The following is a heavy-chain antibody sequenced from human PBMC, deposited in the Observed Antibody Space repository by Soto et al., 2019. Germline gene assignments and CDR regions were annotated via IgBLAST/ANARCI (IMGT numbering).Heavy chain of an antibody. D-gene: IGHD2-8*02. V-gene: IGHV4-59*08. J-gene: IGHJ5*02. CDR3: ARQDCTGANCNRWLDP. CDR2: IHYTGST. Sequence: KTSETLSLTCSFSGDTVTSHYLTWIRQSPEKGLEWIGYIHYTGSTNYNPSLKSRVTISVDTSKNQFSLKLSSVTAADTAVYYCARQDCTGANCNRWLDPWGQGTLVTVSS. CDR1: GDTVTSHY.